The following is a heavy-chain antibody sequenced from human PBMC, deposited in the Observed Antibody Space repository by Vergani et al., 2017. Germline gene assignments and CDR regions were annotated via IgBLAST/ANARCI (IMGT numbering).Heavy chain of an antibody. Sequence: QVQLVQSGAEVKKPGASVKVSCKVSGYTLTELSMHWVRQAPGKGLEWMGGFDPEDGETIYAQKFQGRVTITADESTSTAYMELSSLRSEDTAVYYCARGRMVRGVIREPYYYYYYYMDVWGKGTTVTVSS. D-gene: IGHD3-10*01. J-gene: IGHJ6*03. V-gene: IGHV1-24*01. CDR3: ARGRMVRGVIREPYYYYYYYMDV. CDR1: GYTLTELS. CDR2: FDPEDGET.